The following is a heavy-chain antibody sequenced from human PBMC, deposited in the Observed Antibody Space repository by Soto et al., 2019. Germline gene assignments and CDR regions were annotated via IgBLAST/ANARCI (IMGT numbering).Heavy chain of an antibody. CDR1: GFTFSSYS. D-gene: IGHD2-21*02. Sequence: GGSLRLSCAASGFTFSSYSMNWVRQAPGKGLEWVSSISSSSSYIYYADSVKGRFTISRDNAKNSLYLQMNSLRAEDTAVYYCARGNSVVVTAIFAYWGQGTLVTVSS. V-gene: IGHV3-21*01. J-gene: IGHJ4*02. CDR2: ISSSSSYI. CDR3: ARGNSVVVTAIFAY.